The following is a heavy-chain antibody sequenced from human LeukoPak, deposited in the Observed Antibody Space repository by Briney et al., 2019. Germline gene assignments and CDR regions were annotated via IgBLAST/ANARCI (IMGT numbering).Heavy chain of an antibody. V-gene: IGHV3-53*01. CDR1: GFTFSNYA. CDR3: ASSITMVQGVIGDY. D-gene: IGHD3-10*01. Sequence: GGSLRLSCAASGFTFSNYAMTWVRQAPGKGLEWVSVIYSGGSTYYADSVKGRFTISRDNSKNTLYLQMNSLRAEDTAVYYCASSITMVQGVIGDYWGQGTLVTVSS. CDR2: IYSGGST. J-gene: IGHJ4*02.